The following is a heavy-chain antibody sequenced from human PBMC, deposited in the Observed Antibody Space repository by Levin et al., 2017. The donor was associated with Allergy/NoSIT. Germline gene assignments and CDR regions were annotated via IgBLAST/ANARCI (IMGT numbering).Heavy chain of an antibody. CDR2: IYLSGST. CDR3: ARVAGYSYGYYFDY. V-gene: IGHV4-30-2*01. J-gene: IGHJ4*02. D-gene: IGHD5-18*01. Sequence: SETLSLTCAASGGSISSGGYSWSWLRQPPGKGLEWIGNIYLSGSTNDNPSLKSRVTMSVDRSKNQFSLKLSYVTAADTAVYYCARVAGYSYGYYFDYWGPGTLVSVSS. CDR1: GGSISSGGYS.